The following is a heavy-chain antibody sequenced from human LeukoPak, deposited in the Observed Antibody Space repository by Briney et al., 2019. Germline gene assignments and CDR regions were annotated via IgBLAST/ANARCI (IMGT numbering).Heavy chain of an antibody. CDR2: ISGSASSL. J-gene: IGHJ4*02. CDR3: ARYFSMVRGVFDY. CDR1: GFISSSYG. Sequence: PGGSLRLSCAASGFISSSYGMAWVRQAPGKGLEWVSGISGSASSLDYADPVKGRFTISRDNSKNTVHLQMNSLRAEDTAVYYCARYFSMVRGVFDYWGQGNQVTVSS. V-gene: IGHV3-23*01. D-gene: IGHD3-10*01.